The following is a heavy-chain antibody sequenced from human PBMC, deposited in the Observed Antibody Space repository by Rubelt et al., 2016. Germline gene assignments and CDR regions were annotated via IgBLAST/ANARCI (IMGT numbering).Heavy chain of an antibody. CDR3: ARGNDYNSLRAFDI. D-gene: IGHD5-24*01. CDR2: ISSGSSTI. J-gene: IGHJ3*02. V-gene: IGHV3-48*04. Sequence: GLEWVSYISSGSSTIHYADSVKGRFTISRDNAKNSLFLQMRSLRVDDTAVYYCARGNDYNSLRAFDIWGQGTMVTVSS.